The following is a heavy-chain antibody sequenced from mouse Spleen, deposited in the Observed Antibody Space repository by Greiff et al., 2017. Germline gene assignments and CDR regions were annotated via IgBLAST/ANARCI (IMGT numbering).Heavy chain of an antibody. D-gene: IGHD1-1*01. CDR1: GFTFSSYA. J-gene: IGHJ3*01. V-gene: IGHV5-9-1*01. CDR3: ARRDGGFAY. Sequence: EVMLVESGGGLVKPGGSLKLSCAASGFTFSSYAMSWVRQTPEKRLEWVATISSGGSYTYYPDSVKGRFTISRDNAKNTLYLQMSSLRSEDTAMYYCARRDGGFAYWGQGTLVTVSA. CDR2: ISSGGSYT.